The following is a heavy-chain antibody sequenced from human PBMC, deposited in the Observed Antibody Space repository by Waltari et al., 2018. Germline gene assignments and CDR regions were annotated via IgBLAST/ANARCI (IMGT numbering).Heavy chain of an antibody. J-gene: IGHJ4*02. D-gene: IGHD2-15*01. V-gene: IGHV3-74*03. CDR1: GFLYNDYW. CDR3: TRNPGY. CDR2: IKSDGTNI. Sequence: EVQLVESGGGLVQPGGSLRLSCAVSGFLYNDYWLDWVRQAPGQGLGWVLRIKSDGTNIKYADSVRGRFTISRDSAKNTFYLQMNSLRVEDTAVYYCTRNPGYWGQGTLVTVAS.